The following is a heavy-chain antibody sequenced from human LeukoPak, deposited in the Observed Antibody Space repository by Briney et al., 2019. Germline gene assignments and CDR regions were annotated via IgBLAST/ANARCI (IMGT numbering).Heavy chain of an antibody. Sequence: GGSLRLSCTASGSTFGDYAMSWVRQAPGKGLEWVGFIRSKAYGGTTEYAASVEGRFTISRDDSKSIAYLQMNSLKTEDTAVYYCTRDQTSLTYYYGSGSYQYYFDYWGQGTLVTVSS. J-gene: IGHJ4*02. D-gene: IGHD3-10*01. CDR1: GSTFGDYA. V-gene: IGHV3-49*04. CDR3: TRDQTSLTYYYGSGSYQYYFDY. CDR2: IRSKAYGGTT.